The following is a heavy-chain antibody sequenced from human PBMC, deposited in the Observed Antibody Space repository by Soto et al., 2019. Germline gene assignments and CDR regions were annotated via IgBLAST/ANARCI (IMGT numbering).Heavy chain of an antibody. CDR2: IDPSDSYT. J-gene: IGHJ4*02. CDR1: GYSFTSYW. CDR3: ARHSFGSRPRAIDY. V-gene: IGHV5-10-1*01. Sequence: GESLQISSKGPGYSFTSYWISCVSQMPGKGLEWMGRIDPSDSYTNYSPSFQRHVTISADKSIRTAYLQWSSLKASDTAMYYCARHSFGSRPRAIDYWGQVTLVPVS. D-gene: IGHD1-26*01.